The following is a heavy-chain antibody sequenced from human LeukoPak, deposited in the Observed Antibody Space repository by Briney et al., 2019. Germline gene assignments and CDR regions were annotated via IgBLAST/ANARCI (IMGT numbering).Heavy chain of an antibody. D-gene: IGHD1-7*01. CDR2: ISYSSNYI. CDR1: GFSFSSYS. CDR3: PRRFSTENYSALDC. J-gene: IGHJ4*02. V-gene: IGHV3-21*01. Sequence: GGSLRLSCAASGFSFSSYSMNWVRQAPGRGLEWVSSISYSSNYIYYADSVKGRFTISRDNARKSLFLQMSSLRAEDTAVYYCPRRFSTENYSALDCWGQGTLVTVSS.